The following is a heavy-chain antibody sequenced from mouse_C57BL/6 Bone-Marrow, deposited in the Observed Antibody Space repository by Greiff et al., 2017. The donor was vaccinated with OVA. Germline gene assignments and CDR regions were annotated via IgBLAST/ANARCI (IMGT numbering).Heavy chain of an antibody. V-gene: IGHV1-15*01. J-gene: IGHJ4*01. Sequence: QVQLQQSGAELVRPGASVTLSCKASGYTFPDYEMHWVKQTPVHGLEWIGAIDPETGGTAYNQKFKGKAILTADKSSSTAYMELRRLRSQDSAVYSCTRGYSNYYAMDYWGQGTSVTVSS. CDR1: GYTFPDYE. CDR2: IDPETGGT. D-gene: IGHD2-5*01. CDR3: TRGYSNYYAMDY.